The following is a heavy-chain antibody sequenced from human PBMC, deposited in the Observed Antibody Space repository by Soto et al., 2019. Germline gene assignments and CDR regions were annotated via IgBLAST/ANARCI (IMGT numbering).Heavy chain of an antibody. CDR1: GYTFTSYG. V-gene: IGHV1-18*01. CDR2: ISAYNGKT. J-gene: IGHJ3*02. D-gene: IGHD2-15*01. CDR3: ARGARDIVVVVAEDDAFDI. Sequence: ASVKVSCKASGYTFTSYGISWVRQAPGQGLEWMGWISAYNGKTNYAQKLQGRVTMTTDTSTSTAYMELRSLRSDDTAVYYCARGARDIVVVVAEDDAFDIWGQGTMVTVSS.